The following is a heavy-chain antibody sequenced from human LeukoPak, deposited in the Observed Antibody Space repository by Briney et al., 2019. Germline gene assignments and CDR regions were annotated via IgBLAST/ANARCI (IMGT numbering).Heavy chain of an antibody. CDR1: GFTFSSYA. V-gene: IGHV3-30*01. CDR3: ARDGYPAGYFDY. Sequence: GGSLRLSCAASGFTFSSYAMHWVRQAPGKGLEWVAVISYDGSNKYYADSVKGQFTISRDNSKNTLYLQMNSLRAEDTAVYYCARDGYPAGYFDYWGQGTLVTVSS. CDR2: ISYDGSNK. J-gene: IGHJ4*02. D-gene: IGHD5-12*01.